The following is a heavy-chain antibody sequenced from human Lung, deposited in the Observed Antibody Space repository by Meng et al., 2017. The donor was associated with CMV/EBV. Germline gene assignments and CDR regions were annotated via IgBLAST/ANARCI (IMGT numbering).Heavy chain of an antibody. CDR3: VRAVYCIGTTCFFYPMDV. CDR2: MNPNSGNT. Sequence: ASVXVSXKASGYTFTSYDISWVRQAPGQGLEWMGWMNPNSGNTDSAQNFQGRVTMTRNTSISTAYMELSSLRSEDTAVYYCVRAVYCIGTTCFFYPMDVWGQGXTVTVSS. D-gene: IGHD2-2*01. V-gene: IGHV1-8*01. CDR1: GYTFTSYD. J-gene: IGHJ6*02.